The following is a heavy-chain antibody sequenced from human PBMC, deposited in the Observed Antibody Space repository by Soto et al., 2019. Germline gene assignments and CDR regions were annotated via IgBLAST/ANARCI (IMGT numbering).Heavy chain of an antibody. CDR3: ARRGRFGEFEYYFDY. V-gene: IGHV4-34*01. Sequence: SETLSLTCAVYGGSFSGYYWSWIRQPPGKGLEWIGEINHSGRTNYNQSLKRRVTISVDTSKNQFSLKLSSVTAADMSLYYCARRGRFGEFEYYFDYWGQGTLVTVSS. J-gene: IGHJ4*02. CDR2: INHSGRT. D-gene: IGHD3-10*01. CDR1: GGSFSGYY.